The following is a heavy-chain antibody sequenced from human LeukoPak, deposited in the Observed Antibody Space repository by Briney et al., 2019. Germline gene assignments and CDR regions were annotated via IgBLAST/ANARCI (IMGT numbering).Heavy chain of an antibody. J-gene: IGHJ4*02. Sequence: PGGSLGLSCVASGFSFRNYAIHWVRQARGKGLEYVSVINTDGRITYYADSVKGRFTISRDNSKNTVYLQMGSLRGEDMAVYYCTRDGGSFCDFDYWGQGALVTVSS. V-gene: IGHV3-64*02. D-gene: IGHD1-26*01. CDR1: GFSFRNYA. CDR3: TRDGGSFCDFDY. CDR2: INTDGRIT.